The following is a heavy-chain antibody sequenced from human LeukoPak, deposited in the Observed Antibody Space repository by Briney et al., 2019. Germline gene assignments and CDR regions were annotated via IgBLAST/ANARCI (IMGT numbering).Heavy chain of an antibody. Sequence: ASVKVSCKASGYTFTGYYMHWVRQAPGQGLEWMGWINPNSGGTNYAQKFQGRVTMTRDTSISTAYMELSRLRSDDTAVYYCARDLVHYYDSSGYYYFEYWGQGTLVTVSS. CDR3: ARDLVHYYDSSGYYYFEY. V-gene: IGHV1-2*02. CDR2: INPNSGGT. D-gene: IGHD3-22*01. CDR1: GYTFTGYY. J-gene: IGHJ4*02.